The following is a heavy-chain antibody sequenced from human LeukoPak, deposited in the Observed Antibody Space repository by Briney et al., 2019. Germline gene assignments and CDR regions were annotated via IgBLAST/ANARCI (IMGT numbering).Heavy chain of an antibody. CDR3: AREYSGYDGDAFDM. J-gene: IGHJ3*02. CDR2: SSTSGYTT. Sequence: GGSLRLSCAASGFTFSNYHMSWVRQAPGKGLEWVSYSSTSGYTTYYADSVKGRFTISRDNARNSLYLQMNRLRAEDTAVYYCAREYSGYDGDAFDMWGQGTMVTVSS. V-gene: IGHV3-11*04. CDR1: GFTFSNYH. D-gene: IGHD5-12*01.